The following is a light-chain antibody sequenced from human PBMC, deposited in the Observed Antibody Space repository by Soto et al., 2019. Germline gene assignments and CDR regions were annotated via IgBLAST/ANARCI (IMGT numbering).Light chain of an antibody. V-gene: IGKV1-39*01. CDR2: VAF. Sequence: DIQMTQSPSSLSASVGGTVTMTCRASQSIALSVNWYQQKPGKAPKLLICVAFTLESGVPSRFSGSGSGTEFTLTIRSLQPEDFATYYCQQSFRSPITFGQGTRLE. J-gene: IGKJ5*01. CDR1: QSIALS. CDR3: QQSFRSPIT.